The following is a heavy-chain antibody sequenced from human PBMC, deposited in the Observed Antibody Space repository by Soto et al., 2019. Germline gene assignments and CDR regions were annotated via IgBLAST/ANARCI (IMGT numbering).Heavy chain of an antibody. D-gene: IGHD3-10*01. Sequence: ASVKVSCKASGSTVTNYDINWVRQATGQRLEWMGWMNPNSGNTGYAQKFHGRVTMTRNTSISTAYMELSSLRSADTAVYYCARGVGSGTPYYYSYYGVDVWGQGITVTVSS. CDR3: ARGVGSGTPYYYSYYGVDV. CDR1: GSTVTNYD. CDR2: MNPNSGNT. V-gene: IGHV1-8*01. J-gene: IGHJ6*02.